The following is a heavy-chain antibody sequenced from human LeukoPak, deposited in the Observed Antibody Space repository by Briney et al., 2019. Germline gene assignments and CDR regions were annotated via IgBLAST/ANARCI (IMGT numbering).Heavy chain of an antibody. CDR1: GGSISSSSYY. J-gene: IGHJ4*02. CDR3: ARQEDSTGWGGGYFDY. V-gene: IGHV4-39*01. D-gene: IGHD6-19*01. Sequence: SETLSLTCTVSGGSISSSSYYWGWIRQPPGKGLEWIGSIYYSGSTYYKPSLKSRVTISADTSKNQFSLKLSSVTAADTAVYYCARQEDSTGWGGGYFDYWGQGTLVTVSS. CDR2: IYYSGST.